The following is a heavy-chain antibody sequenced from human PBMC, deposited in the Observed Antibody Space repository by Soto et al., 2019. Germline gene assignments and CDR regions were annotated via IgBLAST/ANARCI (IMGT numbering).Heavy chain of an antibody. CDR1: GGSMSSYY. Sequence: SETLSLTCTVSGGSMSSYYWTWIRQPAGKGLERIGRVYSSGGTHYNPSLKSRVTISLDTSKNQFSLRLLSVTDADTAVYYCARGQRFSDWFDPWGQGTLVTVSS. J-gene: IGHJ5*02. V-gene: IGHV4-4*07. CDR3: ARGQRFSDWFDP. D-gene: IGHD3-3*01. CDR2: VYSSGGT.